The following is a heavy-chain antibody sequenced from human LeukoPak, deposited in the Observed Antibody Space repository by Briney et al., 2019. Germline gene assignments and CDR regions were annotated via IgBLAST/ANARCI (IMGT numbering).Heavy chain of an antibody. Sequence: PSETLSLTCIFSGGSISSISNYYWSWIRQPPGKGLEWIGYIYYSGSTNYNPSLKSRVTISIDTSKNQFSLKLISVTAADTTVYYCARSDCSGGICYINFDYWGQGTLVTVSS. D-gene: IGHD2-15*01. V-gene: IGHV4-61*01. CDR1: GGSISSISNYY. J-gene: IGHJ4*02. CDR2: IYYSGST. CDR3: ARSDCSGGICYINFDY.